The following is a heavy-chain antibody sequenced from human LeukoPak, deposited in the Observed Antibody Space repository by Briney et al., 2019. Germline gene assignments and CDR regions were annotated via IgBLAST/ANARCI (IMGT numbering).Heavy chain of an antibody. CDR3: AKSNGYGLVDI. V-gene: IGHV4-34*12. CDR1: GGSFSGYY. Sequence: SETLSLTCAVYGGSFSGYYWSWIRQPPGKGLEWIGNIFYSGSTYYSPSLKSRVTISLDTSRNQFSLKLNSVTAADTAVYYCAKSNGYGLVDIWGQGTMVTVSS. CDR2: IFYSGST. J-gene: IGHJ3*02. D-gene: IGHD3-10*01.